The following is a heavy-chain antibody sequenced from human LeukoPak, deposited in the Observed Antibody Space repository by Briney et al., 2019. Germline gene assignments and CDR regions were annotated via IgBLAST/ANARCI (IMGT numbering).Heavy chain of an antibody. D-gene: IGHD3-22*01. Sequence: GGSLRLSCAASGFTFSSYAMSWVRQAPGKGLEWVSAISGSGGSTYYADSVKGRFTISRDNSKNTLYLQMNSLRAEDTAVYYCAKVPPRYYYDSSGFNWFDPWGKGTLVTVS. J-gene: IGHJ5*02. CDR2: ISGSGGST. V-gene: IGHV3-23*01. CDR3: AKVPPRYYYDSSGFNWFDP. CDR1: GFTFSSYA.